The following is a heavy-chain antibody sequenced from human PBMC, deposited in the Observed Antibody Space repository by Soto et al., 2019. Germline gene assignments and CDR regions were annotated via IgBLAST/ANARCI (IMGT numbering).Heavy chain of an antibody. CDR3: ARDRWCSSTSCYAAGIERKYIDY. V-gene: IGHV3-66*01. CDR2: IYSGGST. CDR1: GFTVSSNY. J-gene: IGHJ4*02. D-gene: IGHD2-2*01. Sequence: PGGSLRLSCAASGFTVSSNYMSWVRQAPGKGLEWVSVIYSGGSTYYADSVKGRFTISRDNSKNTLYLQMNSLRAEDTAVYYCARDRWCSSTSCYAAGIERKYIDYWGQGTLVTVSS.